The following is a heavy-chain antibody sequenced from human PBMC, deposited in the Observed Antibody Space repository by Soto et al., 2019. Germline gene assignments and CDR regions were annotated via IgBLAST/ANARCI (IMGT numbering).Heavy chain of an antibody. CDR1: GGSISSGGYY. CDR3: ASGAMVYASFDY. J-gene: IGHJ4*02. D-gene: IGHD2-8*01. CDR2: IYYSGST. V-gene: IGHV4-31*03. Sequence: QVQLQESGPGLVKPSQTLSLTCTVSGGSISSGGYYWSWIRQHPGKGLEWIGYIYYSGSTYYNPSLKRRVNISVDTSKNQLSLKLSSVTAADTAVYYCASGAMVYASFDYWGQGTLVTVSS.